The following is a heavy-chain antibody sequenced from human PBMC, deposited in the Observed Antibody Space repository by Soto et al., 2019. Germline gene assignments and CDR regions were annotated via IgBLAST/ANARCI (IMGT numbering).Heavy chain of an antibody. Sequence: GGSLRLSCTASGFTFSSYDMNWVRLAPGKGLGWVSYVSSSGSRISYADSVKGRFTISRDDAKNSLYLQMNSLRAEDTAVYYCARSWGVYCTSSSCYTPWLDPWGQGTLVTVSS. CDR3: ARSWGVYCTSSSCYTPWLDP. V-gene: IGHV3-48*03. CDR1: GFTFSSYD. D-gene: IGHD2-2*01. CDR2: VSSSGSRI. J-gene: IGHJ5*02.